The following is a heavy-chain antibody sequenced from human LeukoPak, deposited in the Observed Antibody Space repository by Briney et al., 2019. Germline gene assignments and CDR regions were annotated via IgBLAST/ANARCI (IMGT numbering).Heavy chain of an antibody. CDR2: IYTGGST. CDR3: ARDLIVVVPAAAAFDI. CDR1: GRSISSYY. J-gene: IGHJ3*02. Sequence: PSETLSLTCTVSGRSISSYYWCWIRQPAGKGLEWIGRIYTGGSTNYNPSLKSRVTISVDKSKNQFSLKLSSVTAADTAVYYCARDLIVVVPAAAAFDIWGQGTMVTVSS. V-gene: IGHV4-4*07. D-gene: IGHD2-2*01.